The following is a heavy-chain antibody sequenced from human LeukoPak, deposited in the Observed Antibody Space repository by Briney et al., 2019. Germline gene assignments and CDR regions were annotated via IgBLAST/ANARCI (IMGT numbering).Heavy chain of an antibody. CDR3: AKPTNYYDSSGYLLMY. CDR2: ISSDGSNK. CDR1: GFTFRSYG. D-gene: IGHD3-22*01. V-gene: IGHV3-30*18. Sequence: WGSLTLSCAASGFTFRSYGMHWVRQAPGKGLEWVAVISSDGSNKYYADSVKGRFTISRDNSKNTLYLQMDSLRAEDTAVYYCAKPTNYYDSSGYLLMYWGQGTLVTVSS. J-gene: IGHJ4*02.